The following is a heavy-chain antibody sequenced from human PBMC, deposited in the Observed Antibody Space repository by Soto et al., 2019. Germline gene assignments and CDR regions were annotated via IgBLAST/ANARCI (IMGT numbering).Heavy chain of an antibody. J-gene: IGHJ4*02. CDR2: IYHSGST. CDR3: ARCVAAVGPIDY. Sequence: QVQLQVSGTGLVKPSGTLSLTCAVSGGSISSTNWWSWVRQPPGKGLEWIGEIYHSGSTNYNPSLRSRVTILVDKSKNQFSLKLSSVTAADTAVYYCARCVAAVGPIDYWGQGTLVTVSS. CDR1: GGSISSTNW. D-gene: IGHD6-13*01. V-gene: IGHV4-4*02.